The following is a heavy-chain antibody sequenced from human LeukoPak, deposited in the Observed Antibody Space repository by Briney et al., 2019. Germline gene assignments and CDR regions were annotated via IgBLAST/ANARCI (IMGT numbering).Heavy chain of an antibody. V-gene: IGHV3-21*01. CDR2: ITSSGTYN. D-gene: IGHD6-13*01. J-gene: IGHJ3*01. CDR1: GFTFSNYN. Sequence: GGSLRLSCAASGFTFSNYNMNWVRQAPGKAMEWVSSITSSGTYNFYADSVRGRFTISRDNAKNSLYLQMDSLGPEDTAVYYCARVGAGGPRRALDVWGQGTMVTVSS. CDR3: ARVGAGGPRRALDV.